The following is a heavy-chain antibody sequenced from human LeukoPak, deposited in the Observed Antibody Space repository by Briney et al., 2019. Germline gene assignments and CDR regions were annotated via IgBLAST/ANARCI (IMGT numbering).Heavy chain of an antibody. CDR2: IRYDGSNK. Sequence: GGSLRLSCAASGFTFSSYGMHWVRQAPGKGLEWAAFIRYDGSNKYYADSVKGRFTISRDNSKSTLYLQMNSLRAEDTAVYYCAKDTEYYYYDSSGYPEGGFDYWGQGTLVTVSS. CDR3: AKDTEYYYYDSSGYPEGGFDY. CDR1: GFTFSSYG. J-gene: IGHJ4*02. V-gene: IGHV3-30*02. D-gene: IGHD3-22*01.